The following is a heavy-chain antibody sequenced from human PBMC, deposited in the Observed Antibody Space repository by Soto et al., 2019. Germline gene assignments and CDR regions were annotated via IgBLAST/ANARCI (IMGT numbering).Heavy chain of an antibody. J-gene: IGHJ4*02. Sequence: QVQLVQSGAEVKKPGSSVKVSCKASGGTFSSYAISWVRQAPGKGLEWMGGIIPIFGTANYAQKFQGRVTSTADESTSTAYMELSSLRSEDTAVYYCARSNKAFVLVTALDYWGQGTLVTVSS. CDR3: ARSNKAFVLVTALDY. D-gene: IGHD2-21*02. CDR1: GGTFSSYA. V-gene: IGHV1-69*01. CDR2: IIPIFGTA.